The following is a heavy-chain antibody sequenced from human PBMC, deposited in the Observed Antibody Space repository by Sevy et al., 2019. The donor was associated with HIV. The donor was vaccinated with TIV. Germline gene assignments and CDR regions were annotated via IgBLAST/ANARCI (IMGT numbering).Heavy chain of an antibody. J-gene: IGHJ4*02. V-gene: IGHV3-11*06. CDR3: ARDEGGNYDSSGYIQN. CDR1: GFTFSDYY. D-gene: IGHD3-22*01. CDR2: ISSSSSYT. Sequence: GGSLRLSCAASGFTFSDYYMSWIRQAPGKGLEWVSYISSSSSYTNYADSVKGRFTISRDNAKNSLYLQMNSLRAEDTAVCYCARDEGGNYDSSGYIQNWGQGTLVTVSS.